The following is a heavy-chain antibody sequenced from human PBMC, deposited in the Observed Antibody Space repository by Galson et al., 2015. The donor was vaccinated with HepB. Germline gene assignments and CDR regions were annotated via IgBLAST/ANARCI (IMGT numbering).Heavy chain of an antibody. Sequence: SLRLSCATSGFTLNSNAMSWVRQTPGKGLGWVSTISGSDSGTYYADSVRGRFSISRDNSKNTLYLQMNSLRAEDTAVYYCAKDLKAYCTNGVCTGGYHNYGMDVWGQGTTVTVSS. J-gene: IGHJ6*02. CDR3: AKDLKAYCTNGVCTGGYHNYGMDV. CDR2: ISGSDSGT. V-gene: IGHV3-23*01. CDR1: GFTLNSNA. D-gene: IGHD2-8*01.